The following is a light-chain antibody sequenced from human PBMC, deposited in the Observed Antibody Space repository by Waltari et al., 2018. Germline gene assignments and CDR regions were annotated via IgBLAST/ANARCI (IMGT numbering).Light chain of an antibody. Sequence: QSALTQPASVSGSPGQSITISCTGTSSDIGTYNDASWYQQHPGRAPKLIIYDVSKRPSGVSIRFSGSKSDNTASLTISGLQAEDEADYYCSSYTRVSASVVFGGGTKLTVL. CDR3: SSYTRVSASVV. CDR2: DVS. V-gene: IGLV2-14*03. J-gene: IGLJ3*02. CDR1: SSDIGTYND.